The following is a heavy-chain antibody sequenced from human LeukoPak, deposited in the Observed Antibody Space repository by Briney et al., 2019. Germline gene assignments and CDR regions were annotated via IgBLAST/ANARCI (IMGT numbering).Heavy chain of an antibody. Sequence: GRSLRLSCAASGFTFSSYGMHWVRQAPGKGLEWVAVISYDGSNKYYADSVKGRFTISRDNSKNTLYLQMNSLRVEDTAIYYCARDWYHAIDYWGQGALVTVSS. CDR3: ARDWYHAIDY. CDR1: GFTFSSYG. CDR2: ISYDGSNK. J-gene: IGHJ4*01. V-gene: IGHV3-30*03. D-gene: IGHD1-14*01.